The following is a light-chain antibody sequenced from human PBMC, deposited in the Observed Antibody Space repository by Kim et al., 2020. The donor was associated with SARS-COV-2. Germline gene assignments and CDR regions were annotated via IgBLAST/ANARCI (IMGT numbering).Light chain of an antibody. CDR2: DTN. Sequence: PGGTVPLTWESSTGAVTSGHYPYWFQQRPGQTPRTLIYDTNYKHSWTPARFSGSLLGGKAALTLSGAQPDDEADYYCLLSSGGVRVFGGGTQLTVL. CDR1: TGAVTSGHY. J-gene: IGLJ3*02. CDR3: LLSSGGVRV. V-gene: IGLV7-46*01.